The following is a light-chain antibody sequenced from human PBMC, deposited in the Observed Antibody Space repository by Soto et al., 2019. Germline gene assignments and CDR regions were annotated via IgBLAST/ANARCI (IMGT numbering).Light chain of an antibody. CDR3: QQSYSTPIT. Sequence: DIQMTQSPSSLSASVGDRVTIACQASQDISDYLNWYQQKPGKAPKLLIYAASSLQSGVPSRFSGSGSGTDFTLTISSLQPEDFATYYCQQSYSTPITFGQGKRLENK. CDR2: AAS. CDR1: QDISDY. J-gene: IGKJ5*01. V-gene: IGKV1-39*01.